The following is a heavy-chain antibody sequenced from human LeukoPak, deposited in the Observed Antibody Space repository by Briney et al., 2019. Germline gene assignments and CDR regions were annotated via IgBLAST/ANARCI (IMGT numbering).Heavy chain of an antibody. V-gene: IGHV4-4*07. D-gene: IGHD3-3*01. Sequence: SETLSLTCTVAGGSISSYYWSWIRQPAGKGLEWIGRIYTSGSTNYNPSLKSRVTMSVDTSKNQFSLKLSSVTAADTAVYYCARDSLYYDLWSGYIDAFDIWGQGTMVTVSS. CDR3: ARDSLYYDLWSGYIDAFDI. CDR1: GGSISSYY. J-gene: IGHJ3*02. CDR2: IYTSGST.